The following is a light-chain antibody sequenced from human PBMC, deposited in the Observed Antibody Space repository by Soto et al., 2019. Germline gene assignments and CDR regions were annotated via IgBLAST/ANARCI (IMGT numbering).Light chain of an antibody. V-gene: IGLV1-51*01. Sequence: QSVLTQPPSVSAAPGQKVTMSCSGSGSNIGNNFVSWYQQFPGTAPKLLIYDDNKPPTGIPDRFSASKSGTSATLGITGLQTGDESDYYCRTWDNSLSVVVFGGGTKLTVL. CDR3: RTWDNSLSVVV. CDR2: DDN. CDR1: GSNIGNNF. J-gene: IGLJ3*02.